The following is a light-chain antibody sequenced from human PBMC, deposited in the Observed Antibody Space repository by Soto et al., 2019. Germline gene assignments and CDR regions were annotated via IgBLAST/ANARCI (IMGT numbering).Light chain of an antibody. J-gene: IGKJ4*01. CDR2: GAS. Sequence: PGDGVSLSCMASQTVPNNYLAWYQQKPDQAPRLLIFGASNRATGIPDRFGGSGSGTDFTLSISRLEPEDFAVYYCQQYGASPLTFGGGARLEVK. V-gene: IGKV3-20*01. CDR1: QTVPNNY. CDR3: QQYGASPLT.